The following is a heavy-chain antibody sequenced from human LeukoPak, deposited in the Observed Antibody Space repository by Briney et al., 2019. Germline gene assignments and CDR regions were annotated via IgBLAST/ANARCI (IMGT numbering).Heavy chain of an antibody. CDR3: ARGSHYYDSSGYYYGIYY. V-gene: IGHV3-74*01. CDR1: GFTFSSYW. CDR2: INSDGSST. Sequence: GGSLRLSCAASGFTFSSYWMHWVRQAPGKGLVWVSRINSDGSSTSYADSVKGRLTISRDNAKNTLYLQMNSLRAEDTAVYYCARGSHYYDSSGYYYGIYYWGQGTLVTVSS. J-gene: IGHJ4*02. D-gene: IGHD3-22*01.